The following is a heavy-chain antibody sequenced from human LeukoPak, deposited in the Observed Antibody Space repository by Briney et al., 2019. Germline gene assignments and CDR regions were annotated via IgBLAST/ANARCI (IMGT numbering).Heavy chain of an antibody. Sequence: SDTLSLTCTVSSVTLNPYYWGWIRLPPGKGLEGIGYIYYNGRVTNYNTSLKGRVSISVDTSKNQFSLNLRSVTAADTAVYYCATIGDWRELTYWGQGILLNVSS. D-gene: IGHD3/OR15-3a*01. J-gene: IGHJ4*02. CDR3: ATIGDWRELTY. V-gene: IGHV4-59*07. CDR2: IYYNGRVT. CDR1: SVTLNPYY.